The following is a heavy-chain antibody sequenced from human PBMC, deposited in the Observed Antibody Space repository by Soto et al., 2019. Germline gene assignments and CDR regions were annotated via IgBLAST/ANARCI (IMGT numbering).Heavy chain of an antibody. J-gene: IGHJ4*02. D-gene: IGHD3-3*01. CDR3: AKDRLRITIFGVVPDY. V-gene: IGHV3-48*03. Sequence: EVQLVESGGDLVQPGGSLRLSCTASGFTFSSYEMNWVRQAPGKGLEWISYINSSGNPIYYSDSVRGRFTVSRDSAKNSLFLQMNSLRAEDTAVYYCAKDRLRITIFGVVPDYWGQGTLVTVSS. CDR1: GFTFSSYE. CDR2: INSSGNPI.